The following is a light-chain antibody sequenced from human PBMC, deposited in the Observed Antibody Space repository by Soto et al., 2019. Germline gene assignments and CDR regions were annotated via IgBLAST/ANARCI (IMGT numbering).Light chain of an antibody. Sequence: QSALTQPASVSGSPGQSITISCTGTSSDVGGYNYVSWYQQHPGKAPKLMIYEVNNRPPGVSNRFSGSKSGSTASLTISGLQDEDEAAYYCSSYTSSSTLGVFGTGTKVTVL. CDR3: SSYTSSSTLGV. J-gene: IGLJ1*01. CDR2: EVN. V-gene: IGLV2-14*01. CDR1: SSDVGGYNY.